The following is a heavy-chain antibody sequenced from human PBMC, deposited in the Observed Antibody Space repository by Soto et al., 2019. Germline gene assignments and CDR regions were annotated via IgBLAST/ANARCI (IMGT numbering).Heavy chain of an antibody. D-gene: IGHD6-19*01. J-gene: IGHJ3*02. CDR1: GFTFDDYA. V-gene: IGHV3-9*01. CDR2: ISWNSGSI. CDR3: AKDIPPGSSGCYLFFAFAI. Sequence: GGSLRLSCAASGFTFDDYAMHWVRQAPGKGLEWVSGISWNSGSIGYADSVKGRFTISRDNAKNSLYLQMNSPRAEDTALYYCAKDIPPGSSGCYLFFAFAIWAQGKMVTVPS.